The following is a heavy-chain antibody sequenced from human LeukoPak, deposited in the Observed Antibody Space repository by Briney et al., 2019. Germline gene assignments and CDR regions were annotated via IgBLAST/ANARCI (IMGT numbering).Heavy chain of an antibody. J-gene: IGHJ4*02. Sequence: SETLSLTCAVYGGSFSGYYWSWIRQPPGKWLEWIGEINHSGSTNYNPSLKSRVTISVDTSKNQFSLKLSSVTAADTAVYYCARRRGLGMVRGVSFDYWSQGTLVTVSS. D-gene: IGHD3-10*01. V-gene: IGHV4-34*01. CDR2: INHSGST. CDR1: GGSFSGYY. CDR3: ARRRGLGMVRGVSFDY.